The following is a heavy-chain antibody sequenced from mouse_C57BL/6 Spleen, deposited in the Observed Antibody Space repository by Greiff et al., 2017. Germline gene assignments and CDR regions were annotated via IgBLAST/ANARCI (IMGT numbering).Heavy chain of an antibody. V-gene: IGHV1-64*01. CDR2: IHPNSGST. Sequence: QVQLQQPGAELVKPGASVKLSCKASGYTFTSYWMHWVKQRPGQGLEWIGMIHPNSGSTNYNEKFKSKATLTVDKSSSTAYMQLSSLTSEDSAVYYCATYYYGSSLYFDVWGTGTTVTVAS. D-gene: IGHD1-1*01. J-gene: IGHJ1*03. CDR1: GYTFTSYW. CDR3: ATYYYGSSLYFDV.